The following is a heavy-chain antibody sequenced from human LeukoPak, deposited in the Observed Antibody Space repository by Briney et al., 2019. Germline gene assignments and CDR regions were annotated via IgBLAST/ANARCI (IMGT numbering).Heavy chain of an antibody. J-gene: IGHJ4*02. CDR2: IYYSGST. V-gene: IGHV4-59*01. Sequence: PSETLSLTCTVSGGSISSYYWSWIRQPPRKGLEWIGYIYYSGSTNYNPSLKSRVTISVDTSKNQFSLQLSSVTAADTAVHYCARDSGIWSGSYFDYWGQGTLVTVSS. D-gene: IGHD3-3*01. CDR1: GGSISSYY. CDR3: ARDSGIWSGSYFDY.